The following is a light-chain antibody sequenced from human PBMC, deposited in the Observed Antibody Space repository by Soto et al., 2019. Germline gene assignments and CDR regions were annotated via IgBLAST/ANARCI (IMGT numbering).Light chain of an antibody. J-gene: IGKJ5*01. CDR1: QSVSSSY. V-gene: IGKV3-20*01. CDR3: QQYGSSPIT. Sequence: EIVLTQCPGTLCLSPGERSTFSCVGSQSVSSSYLAWYQQKAGQAPRLLIYGASSRATGIPDRFSGSGSGTDFTLTISRLEPEDFAVYYCQQYGSSPITFGQGTRLEI. CDR2: GAS.